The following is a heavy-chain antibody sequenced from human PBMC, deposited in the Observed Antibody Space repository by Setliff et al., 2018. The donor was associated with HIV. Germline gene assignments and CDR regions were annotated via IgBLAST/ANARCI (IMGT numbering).Heavy chain of an antibody. J-gene: IGHJ4*01. CDR2: MYFSGST. CDR1: GGSISDSSYF. CDR3: ARGRQGHEYFDY. Sequence: KTSETLSLTCTVSGGSISDSSYFWAWIRQPPGKALEWIGSMYFSGSTYHNPSLKSRLIISLDASREQFSLRLTSVTAADTAVYYCARGRQGHEYFDYWGHGTLVTVSS. V-gene: IGHV4-39*07.